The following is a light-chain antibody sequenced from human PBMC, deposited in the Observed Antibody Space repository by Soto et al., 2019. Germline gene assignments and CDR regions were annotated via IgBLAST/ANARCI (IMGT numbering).Light chain of an antibody. CDR1: QGVTGY. CDR3: QQSRSIPWT. V-gene: IGKV1-39*01. J-gene: IGKJ1*01. CDR2: AGS. Sequence: DLQMTQSPSSLSASIGDRVTITCRASQGVTGYLNWYQQKPGIAPKLLIYAGSTLQSGVPPRFSGSGSGTDFTLTITSLQPEDFATYYCQQSRSIPWTFGQGTKVEFK.